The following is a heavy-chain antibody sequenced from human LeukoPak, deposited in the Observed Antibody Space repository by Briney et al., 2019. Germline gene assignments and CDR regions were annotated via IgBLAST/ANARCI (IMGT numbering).Heavy chain of an antibody. CDR2: MSGSGSII. D-gene: IGHD2-2*01. Sequence: GGSLGLSCAASGFTFSDYYMSWIRQAPGKGLEWLSYMSGSGSIINYADSVKGRFAISRDNAKSSLYLQLNGLRAEDTAVYYCAREQPGVVSFGLDLWGQGTLVTVSS. CDR1: GFTFSDYY. V-gene: IGHV3-11*01. CDR3: AREQPGVVSFGLDL. J-gene: IGHJ5*02.